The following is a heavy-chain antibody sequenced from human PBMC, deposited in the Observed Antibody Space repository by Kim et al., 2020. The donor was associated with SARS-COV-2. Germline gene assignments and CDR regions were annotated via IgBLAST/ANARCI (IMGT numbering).Heavy chain of an antibody. CDR1: GFTFSSYG. CDR2: IWYDGSNK. J-gene: IGHJ2*01. V-gene: IGHV3-33*01. CDR3: ARGPHVVTAITSDWYFDL. Sequence: GGSLRLSCAASGFTFSSYGMHWVRQAPGKGLEWVAVIWYDGSNKYYADSVKGRFTISRDNFKNTLYLQMNSLRAEDTAVYYCARGPHVVTAITSDWYFDLWGRGTLVSVSS. D-gene: IGHD2-21*02.